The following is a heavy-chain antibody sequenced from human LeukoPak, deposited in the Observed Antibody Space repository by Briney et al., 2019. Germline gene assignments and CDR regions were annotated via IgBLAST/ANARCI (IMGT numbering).Heavy chain of an antibody. CDR3: ARDRRDPGIAVAGTNYFDY. D-gene: IGHD6-19*01. CDR1: GFTFSSYA. V-gene: IGHV3-23*01. J-gene: IGHJ4*02. Sequence: GGSLRLSCAASGFTFSSYAMSWVRQAPGKGLEWVSAISGSGGSTYYADSVKGRFTISRDNAKNSLYLQMNSLRAEDTAVYYCARDRRDPGIAVAGTNYFDYWGQGTLVTVSS. CDR2: ISGSGGST.